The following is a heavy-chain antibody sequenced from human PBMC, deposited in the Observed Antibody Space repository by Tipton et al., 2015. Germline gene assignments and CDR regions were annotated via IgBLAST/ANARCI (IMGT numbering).Heavy chain of an antibody. CDR2: ISHSGNT. CDR3: ACQDYDSLTRDYQTVDY. D-gene: IGHD3-9*01. Sequence: TLSLTCSVSSDSISKYYWSWIRQPPGKGLEWIGSISHSGNTYYNPSLKSRVTMSRDTSKTQFSLKLTSVTAADTAVYYCACQDYDSLTRDYQTVDYWGQGTLVTVSS. J-gene: IGHJ4*02. CDR1: SDSISKYY. V-gene: IGHV4-59*04.